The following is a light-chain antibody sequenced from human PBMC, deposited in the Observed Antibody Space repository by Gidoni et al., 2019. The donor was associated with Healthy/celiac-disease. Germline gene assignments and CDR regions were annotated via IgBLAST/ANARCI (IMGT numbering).Light chain of an antibody. V-gene: IGKV3-15*01. Sequence: EIVMTQSPATLSVSPGERATLSCRASQSVNSNLSWDQQKPGQAPRLLIYGASTRATGIPARFSGSGSGTEFSLTINSLQSEDSAVYYCQQYNNWPLYTFXQXTKLEIK. CDR2: GAS. J-gene: IGKJ2*01. CDR1: QSVNSN. CDR3: QQYNNWPLYT.